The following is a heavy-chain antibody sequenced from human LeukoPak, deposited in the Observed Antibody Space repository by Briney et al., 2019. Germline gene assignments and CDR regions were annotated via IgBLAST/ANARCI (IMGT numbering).Heavy chain of an antibody. J-gene: IGHJ3*02. CDR2: IYSGGST. CDR1: GFTVSTNY. V-gene: IGHV3-53*01. D-gene: IGHD6-19*01. CDR3: AKDYVSIVDSSGWLPDAFDI. Sequence: GGSLRLSCAASGFTVSTNYMSWVRQAPGKGLEWVSVIYSGGSTFYADSVKGRFTISRDNSKNTVYLQMNSLRVDDTAVYYCAKDYVSIVDSSGWLPDAFDIWGQGTMVTVSS.